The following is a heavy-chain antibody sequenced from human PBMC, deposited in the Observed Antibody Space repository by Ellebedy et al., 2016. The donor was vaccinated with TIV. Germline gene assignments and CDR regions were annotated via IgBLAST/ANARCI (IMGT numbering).Heavy chain of an antibody. D-gene: IGHD4-17*01. J-gene: IGHJ4*02. V-gene: IGHV1-2*04. CDR1: GYTFTDYY. Sequence: AASVKVSCKASGYTFTDYYIHWVRQAPGQGLEWMGWINPNSGGTNYAKKFQGWVTMTRDTSISTAYMELSRLRSDDTAVYYCARDGAVTTVFDYWGQGTLVTVSS. CDR3: ARDGAVTTVFDY. CDR2: INPNSGGT.